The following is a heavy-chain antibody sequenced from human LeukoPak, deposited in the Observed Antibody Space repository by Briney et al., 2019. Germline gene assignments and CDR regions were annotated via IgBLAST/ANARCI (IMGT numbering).Heavy chain of an antibody. J-gene: IGHJ4*02. CDR2: ISAYNGNT. CDR3: ARDASYDYVWGSYRNPIDH. CDR1: GYTFTSYG. Sequence: ASVKVSCKASGYTFTSYGISWVRQAPGQGLEWMGWISAYNGNTNYAQKLQGRVTMTTDTSTSTACMELRSLRSDDTAVYYCARDASYDYVWGSYRNPIDHWGQGTLVTVSS. V-gene: IGHV1-18*01. D-gene: IGHD3-16*02.